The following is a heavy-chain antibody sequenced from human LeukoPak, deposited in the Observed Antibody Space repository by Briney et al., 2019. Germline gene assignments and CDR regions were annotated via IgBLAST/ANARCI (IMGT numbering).Heavy chain of an antibody. CDR1: GGSFSGYY. CDR3: ARVVRRISRLERGSRLYYFDY. J-gene: IGHJ4*02. CDR2: INHSGST. D-gene: IGHD1-26*01. V-gene: IGHV4-34*01. Sequence: PSETLSLTCAVYGGSFSGYYWSWIRQPPGKGLEWIEEINHSGSTNYNPSLKSRVTISVDTSKNQFSLKLSSVTAADTAVYYCARVVRRISRLERGSRLYYFDYWGQGTLVTVSS.